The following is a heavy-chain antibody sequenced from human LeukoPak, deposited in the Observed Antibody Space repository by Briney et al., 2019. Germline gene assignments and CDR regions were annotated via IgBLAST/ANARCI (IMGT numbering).Heavy chain of an antibody. V-gene: IGHV3-30*02. CDR1: GFTFSSYG. J-gene: IGHJ4*02. CDR2: IRYDGSNK. D-gene: IGHD6-13*01. Sequence: GGSLRLSCAASGFTFSSYGMHWVRQAPGKGLEWVAFIRYDGSNKYYADSVKGRFTISRDNSKNTLYLQMNSLRAGDTAVYYCAKDQNRIAAVGTVDYWGQGTLVTASS. CDR3: AKDQNRIAAVGTVDY.